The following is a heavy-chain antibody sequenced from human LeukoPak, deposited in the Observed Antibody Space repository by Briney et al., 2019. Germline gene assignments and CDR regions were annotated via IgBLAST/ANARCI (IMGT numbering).Heavy chain of an antibody. J-gene: IGHJ6*03. CDR2: LLYDGNTK. Sequence: PGGSLRLSCAASGFSLSNYGMHWVRQAPGKGLEWVAALLYDGNTKHYADSVKGRFTISRDISKNTFYLQMNSLTAEDTAVYYCARDHRPEIQYYYMDVWDKGTTVAVSS. CDR3: ARDHRPEIQYYYMDV. V-gene: IGHV3-33*01. D-gene: IGHD1-14*01. CDR1: GFSLSNYG.